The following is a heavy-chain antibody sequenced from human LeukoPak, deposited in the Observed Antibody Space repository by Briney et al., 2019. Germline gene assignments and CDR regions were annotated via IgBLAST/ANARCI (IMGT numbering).Heavy chain of an antibody. J-gene: IGHJ4*02. Sequence: GGSLRLSCAASGFTFSSYAMHWVRQAPGEGLEWVAVISYDGSNKYYADSVKGRFTISRDNSKNTLYLQMNSLRAEDTAVYYCAKADCSITSCSTPLGYWGQGTLVTVSS. CDR2: ISYDGSNK. D-gene: IGHD2-2*01. CDR1: GFTFSSYA. CDR3: AKADCSITSCSTPLGY. V-gene: IGHV3-30*18.